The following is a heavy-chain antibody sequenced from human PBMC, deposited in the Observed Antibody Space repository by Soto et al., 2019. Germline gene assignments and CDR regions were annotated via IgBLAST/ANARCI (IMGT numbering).Heavy chain of an antibody. V-gene: IGHV1-69*13. D-gene: IGHD2-15*01. J-gene: IGHJ6*02. CDR2: IIPIFGTA. CDR3: ARPGDVVVVAATPYYYGMDV. CDR1: GGTFSSYA. Sequence: ASVKVSCKASGGTFSSYAISWVRQAPGQGLEWMGGIIPIFGTANYAQKIKGRVTITADESTSTAYMEMSSLRTEDTVVYYFARPGDVVVVAATPYYYGMDVWGQGTTVTVS.